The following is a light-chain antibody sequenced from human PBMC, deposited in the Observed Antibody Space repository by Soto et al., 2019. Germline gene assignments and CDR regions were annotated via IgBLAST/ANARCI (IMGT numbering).Light chain of an antibody. J-gene: IGKJ1*01. V-gene: IGKV3-20*01. CDR1: QSVSSY. Sequence: EIVLTQSPATLSLSPGERATLSCRASQSVSSYLAWYQQKPGQAPRLLIYDASSRATGVPDGFSGNGSGTDFTLTFSRLEPGDFAVYYCQQYGNSPRTFGQGTKVDIK. CDR2: DAS. CDR3: QQYGNSPRT.